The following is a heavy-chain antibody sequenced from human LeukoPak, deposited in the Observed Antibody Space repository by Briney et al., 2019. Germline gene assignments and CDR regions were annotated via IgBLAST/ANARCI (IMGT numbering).Heavy chain of an antibody. J-gene: IGHJ1*01. CDR3: TRGGPVAGTHKYFQH. V-gene: IGHV1-8*01. D-gene: IGHD6-19*01. CDR1: GYTFTSYD. Sequence: WASVKVSCKASGYTFTSYDINWVRQATGQGLEWMGWMNPNNGNTDYAQKFQGRVTLTRNTSISTVYMELSSLRYEDTAVYYCTRGGPVAGTHKYFQHWGQGTLVTVSS. CDR2: MNPNNGNT.